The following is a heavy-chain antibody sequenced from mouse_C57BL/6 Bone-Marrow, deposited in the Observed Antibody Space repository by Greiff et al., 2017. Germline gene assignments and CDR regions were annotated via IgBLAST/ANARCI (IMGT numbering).Heavy chain of an antibody. CDR2: IYPRDGST. Sequence: VQLQQSGPELVKPGASVKLSCKASGYTFTSYDINWVKQRPGQGLEWIGWIYPRDGSTTYNEKFKGKATLTVDTSSSTAYMELHSLTSEDSAVYYCARGYGSSYWYFGVWGTGTTVTVSS. CDR3: ARGYGSSYWYFGV. CDR1: GYTFTSYD. V-gene: IGHV1-85*01. J-gene: IGHJ1*03. D-gene: IGHD1-1*01.